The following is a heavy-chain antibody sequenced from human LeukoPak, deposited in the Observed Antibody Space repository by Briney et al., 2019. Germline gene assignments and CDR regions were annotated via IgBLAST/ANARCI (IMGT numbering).Heavy chain of an antibody. V-gene: IGHV3-7*01. CDR1: GFTYSTYW. CDR2: INQDGSEK. Sequence: GGSLRLSCAASGFTYSTYWMSWVRQAPGKGLEWVANINQDGSEKYYVDSVRGRFTISRDNAKNSLYLQMNSLRGEDTAVYYCAKNAPFDYWGQGTLVTVSS. J-gene: IGHJ4*02. CDR3: AKNAPFDY.